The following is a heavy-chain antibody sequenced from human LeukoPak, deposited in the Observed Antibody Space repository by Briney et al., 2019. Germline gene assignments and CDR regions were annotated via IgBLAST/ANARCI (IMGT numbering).Heavy chain of an antibody. CDR1: GGTFSSYA. CDR3: ARNDDSSGYYPSNFQH. V-gene: IGHV1-69*05. Sequence: SVKVSCKASGGTFSSYAISWVRQAPGQGLEWMGRIIPIFGTANYAQKFQGRVTITTDESTSTAYMELSSLRSEDTAVYYCARNDDSSGYYPSNFQHWGQGTPVTVSS. D-gene: IGHD3-22*01. CDR2: IIPIFGTA. J-gene: IGHJ1*01.